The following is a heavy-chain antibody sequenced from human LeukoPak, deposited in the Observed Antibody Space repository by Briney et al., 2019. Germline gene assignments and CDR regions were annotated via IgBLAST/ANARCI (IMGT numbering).Heavy chain of an antibody. D-gene: IGHD3-10*01. Sequence: SETLSLTCAISGDIVSSKRAAWNWIRQSPSRGVECLGRTYYRSTWSYEYAVSVKSRIIINPDTSKNQFSLQLNSVTPEDTAVYYCARSGTKGEDYWGQGTLVTVSS. CDR2: TYYRSTWSY. J-gene: IGHJ4*02. V-gene: IGHV6-1*01. CDR1: GDIVSSKRAA. CDR3: ARSGTKGEDY.